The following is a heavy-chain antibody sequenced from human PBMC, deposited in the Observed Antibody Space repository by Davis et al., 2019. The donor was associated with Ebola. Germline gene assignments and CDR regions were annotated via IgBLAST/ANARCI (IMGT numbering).Heavy chain of an antibody. CDR1: GDSVSSSGAV. D-gene: IGHD3-16*01. Sequence: HSQTLSLTCAISGDSVSSSGAVWIWIRQSPSRGLEWLGRTYYTSKWHNDYGESVKSRISINPDTSKNQLSLQLNSVTPEDAAVYYCVRGWGRSGLDVWGQGTTVTVSS. J-gene: IGHJ6*02. V-gene: IGHV6-1*01. CDR2: TYYTSKWHN. CDR3: VRGWGRSGLDV.